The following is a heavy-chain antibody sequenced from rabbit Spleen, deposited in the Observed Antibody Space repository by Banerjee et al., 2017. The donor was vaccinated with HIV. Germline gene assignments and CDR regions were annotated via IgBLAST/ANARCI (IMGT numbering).Heavy chain of an antibody. CDR1: GFSFSSAYY. CDR2: IDGGSSGST. D-gene: IGHD8-1*01. CDR3: ARGSSDYMTFNL. Sequence: QEQLEESGGGLVQPEGSLTLTCTSSGFSFSSAYYMCWVRQAPGKGLEWIGCIDGGSSGSTYYASWAKGRFTISKTSSTTVTLQMTSLTAADTATYFCARGSSDYMTFNLWGPGTLVTVS. V-gene: IGHV1S45*01. J-gene: IGHJ4*01.